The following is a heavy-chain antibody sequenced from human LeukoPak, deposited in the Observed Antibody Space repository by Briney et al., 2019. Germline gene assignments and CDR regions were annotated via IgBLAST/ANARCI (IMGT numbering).Heavy chain of an antibody. J-gene: IGHJ6*03. CDR3: ARPLNTIFGLYYYMDV. V-gene: IGHV3-48*01. D-gene: IGHD3-3*01. CDR2: ISSSSSTI. CDR1: GFTFSSYS. Sequence: GGSLRLSCAASGFTFSSYSMNWVRQAPGKGLEWVSYISSSSSTIYYADSVKGRFTISRDNAKNSLYLQMNSLRAEDTAVYYCARPLNTIFGLYYYMDVWGKGTTVTVSS.